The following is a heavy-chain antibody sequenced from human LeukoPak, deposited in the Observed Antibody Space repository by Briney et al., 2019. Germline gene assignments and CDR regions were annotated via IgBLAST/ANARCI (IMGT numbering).Heavy chain of an antibody. Sequence: SETLSLTCTVSGGSISSGDYYWSWIRQPPGKGLELIGYIYYSGSTYYNPSLKSRVTISVDTSKNQFSLKLSSVTAAATAVYYCARAGPRDYGAQTELDYWGQGTLVTVSS. CDR2: IYYSGST. CDR1: GGSISSGDYY. J-gene: IGHJ4*02. CDR3: ARAGPRDYGAQTELDY. V-gene: IGHV4-30-4*08. D-gene: IGHD4-17*01.